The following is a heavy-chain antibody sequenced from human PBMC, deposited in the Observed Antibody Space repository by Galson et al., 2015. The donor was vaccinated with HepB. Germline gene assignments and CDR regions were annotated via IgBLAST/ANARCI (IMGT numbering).Heavy chain of an antibody. J-gene: IGHJ3*02. CDR1: GFTFSSYA. CDR3: ARDYYDSSGYYWEAFDI. Sequence: SLRLSCAASGFTFSSYAMHWVRQAPGKGLEWVAVISYDGSNKYYADSVKGRFTISRDNSKNTLYLQMNSLRAEDTAVYYCARDYYDSSGYYWEAFDIWGQGTMVTVSS. CDR2: ISYDGSNK. D-gene: IGHD3-22*01. V-gene: IGHV3-30*04.